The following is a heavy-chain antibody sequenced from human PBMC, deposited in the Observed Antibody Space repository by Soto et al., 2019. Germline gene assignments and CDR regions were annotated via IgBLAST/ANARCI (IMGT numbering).Heavy chain of an antibody. CDR1: GYAFYSHS. CDR2: INPSFGNT. CDR3: ARIAAESDFAMDV. J-gene: IGHJ6*02. Sequence: GASVKVSCKASGYAFYSHSISWVRQAPGQGLEWMGGINPSFGNTKYPQNLQGRVTMTIDPSTSTAYMELTSLRSDDTAVYYCARIAAESDFAMDVWGQGTTVTVSS. D-gene: IGHD6-25*01. V-gene: IGHV1-18*01.